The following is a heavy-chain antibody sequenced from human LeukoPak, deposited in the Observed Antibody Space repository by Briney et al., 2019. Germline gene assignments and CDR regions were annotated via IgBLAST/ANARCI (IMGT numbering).Heavy chain of an antibody. CDR2: IYPGDPDT. Sequence: GESLKISCKGSGYSFTSYWIAWVRQMPGKGLEWMGIIYPGDPDTRYSPSFQGQVTISADKSITTAYLQWSSLKASDTAIYYCARGADPVMDTTHYYYMDVWGKGTTVTISS. V-gene: IGHV5-51*01. CDR3: ARGADPVMDTTHYYYMDV. D-gene: IGHD5-18*01. J-gene: IGHJ6*03. CDR1: GYSFTSYW.